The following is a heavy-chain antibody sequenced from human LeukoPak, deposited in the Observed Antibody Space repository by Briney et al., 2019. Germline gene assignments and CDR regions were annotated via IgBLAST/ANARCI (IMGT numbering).Heavy chain of an antibody. J-gene: IGHJ4*02. V-gene: IGHV4-59*01. CDR2: IYYSGST. Sequence: SETLSLTCTVSGGSIRSYYGSWIREPPRKGWEWSGDIYYSGSTKYNTSLKSRVTISVDTSKNQFSLKLSSVTAADTAVYYCARVGTYGSGSYLSWLDYWGQGTLVTVSS. D-gene: IGHD3-10*01. CDR3: ARVGTYGSGSYLSWLDY. CDR1: GGSIRSYY.